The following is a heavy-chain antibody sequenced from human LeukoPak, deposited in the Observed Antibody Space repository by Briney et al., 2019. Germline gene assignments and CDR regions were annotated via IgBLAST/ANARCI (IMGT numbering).Heavy chain of an antibody. CDR1: GFTFSSYG. V-gene: IGHV3-23*01. CDR3: AKRAYYYGSGSYYYFDY. J-gene: IGHJ4*02. Sequence: GGSLRLSCVASGFTFSSYGMSWVRQAPGKGLEWVSAISNSGAGTYYADSVKGRFTISRDDSKNTLYLQMNSLRAEDTAVYYCAKRAYYYGSGSYYYFDYWGLGNLVTVSS. D-gene: IGHD3-10*01. CDR2: ISNSGAGT.